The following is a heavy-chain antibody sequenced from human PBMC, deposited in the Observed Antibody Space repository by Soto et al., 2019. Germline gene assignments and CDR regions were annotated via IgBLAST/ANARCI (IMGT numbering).Heavy chain of an antibody. D-gene: IGHD6-13*01. CDR2: ISSSSSYI. CDR1: GFTFSSYS. Sequence: GGSLRLSCAGSGFTFSSYSMNWVRQAPGKGLEWVSSISSSSSYIYYADSVKGRFTISRDNAKNSLYLQMNSLRAEDTAVYYCARDSSSSWASDYWGQGTLVTVSS. V-gene: IGHV3-21*01. J-gene: IGHJ4*02. CDR3: ARDSSSSWASDY.